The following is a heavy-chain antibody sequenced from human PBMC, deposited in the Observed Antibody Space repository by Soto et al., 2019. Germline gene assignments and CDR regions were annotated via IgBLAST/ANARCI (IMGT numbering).Heavy chain of an antibody. J-gene: IGHJ6*02. V-gene: IGHV4-59*01. D-gene: IGHD2-15*01. CDR1: GGSISSSY. CDR3: ARGGYCTGGSCDASYYYYGMDV. CDR2: IYYSGST. Sequence: ETLSLTCTVSGGSISSSYWSWVRQPPGKGLEWIGNIYYSGSTNYNPSLKSRVTISVDTSKNQFSLKLSSVTAADTAVYYCARGGYCTGGSCDASYYYYGMDVWGPGTTVTVSS.